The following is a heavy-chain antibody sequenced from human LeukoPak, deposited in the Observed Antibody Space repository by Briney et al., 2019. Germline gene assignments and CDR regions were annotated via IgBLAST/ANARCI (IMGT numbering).Heavy chain of an antibody. Sequence: GGSLRLSCAASGFTFSYYGMSGVRQAPGKGLEWVSAISGSGGSTYYADSVKGRFTISRDNSKNTLYLQMNSLRAEDTAVYYCAKGWFGELFSESYYYYMDVWGKGTTVTISS. V-gene: IGHV3-23*01. CDR1: GFTFSYYG. D-gene: IGHD3-10*01. CDR3: AKGWFGELFSESYYYYMDV. CDR2: ISGSGGST. J-gene: IGHJ6*03.